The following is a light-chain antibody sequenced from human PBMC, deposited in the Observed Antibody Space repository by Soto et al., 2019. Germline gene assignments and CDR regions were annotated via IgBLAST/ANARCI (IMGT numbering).Light chain of an antibody. Sequence: DIQMTQSPSTLSASVGDRVNISCRASQTINSWLAWYQQKPGKAPKVLIFDASSLKTGVPSRFSGSGSGTEFTLTISSLQPDDFATYYCLQDYNYPWTFGQGTKVDIK. CDR3: LQDYNYPWT. J-gene: IGKJ1*01. CDR1: QTINSW. CDR2: DAS. V-gene: IGKV1-5*01.